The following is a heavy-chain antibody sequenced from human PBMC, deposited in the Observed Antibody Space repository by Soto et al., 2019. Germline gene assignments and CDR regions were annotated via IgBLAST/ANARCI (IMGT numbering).Heavy chain of an antibody. CDR1: GGTFSSYA. Sequence: VASVKVSCNASGGTFSSYAISWVRQAPGQGLEWMGGIIPIFGTANYAQKFQGRVTITADESTSTAYMELSSLRSEDTAVYYCARAHCDYYGSGSYYNPNWLDPWGQGTLVIVSS. V-gene: IGHV1-69*13. J-gene: IGHJ5*02. CDR2: IIPIFGTA. D-gene: IGHD3-10*01. CDR3: ARAHCDYYGSGSYYNPNWLDP.